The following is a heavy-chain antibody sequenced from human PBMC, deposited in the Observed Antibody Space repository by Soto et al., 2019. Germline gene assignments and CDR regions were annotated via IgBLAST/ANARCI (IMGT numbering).Heavy chain of an antibody. J-gene: IGHJ6*02. D-gene: IGHD2-21*02. Sequence: QVHLVQSGAEVKKPGSSVNISCMASGGTFGTYGLNWVRQFPGQGLEWMGGIIPASDTENYAQKFQGRVTITADKSTNIAHMQMDSLTSDDTAVYYCATAVTAGTYYNYGLDVWGQGTTVTVS. CDR1: GGTFGTYG. V-gene: IGHV1-69*14. CDR2: IIPASDTE. CDR3: ATAVTAGTYYNYGLDV.